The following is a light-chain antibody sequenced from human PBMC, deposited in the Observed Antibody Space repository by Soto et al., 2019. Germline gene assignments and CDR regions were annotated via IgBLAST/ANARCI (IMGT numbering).Light chain of an antibody. V-gene: IGKV1-5*03. J-gene: IGKJ1*01. CDR2: KAS. CDR1: QSISTW. Sequence: DIQMTNSPSTLSTSVGPRVTIXSRASQSISTWLAWYQQKPGKAPKLLIYKASSLESGVPSRFSGSGSGTEFTLTISSLQADDFATYYCQEYSSEPRTFGQGTKVDI. CDR3: QEYSSEPRT.